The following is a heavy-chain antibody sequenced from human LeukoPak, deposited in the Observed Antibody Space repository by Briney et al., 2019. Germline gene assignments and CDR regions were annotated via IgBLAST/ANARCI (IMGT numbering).Heavy chain of an antibody. J-gene: IGHJ4*02. Sequence: GGSLRLSCAASGFTLDDYAMHWVRQAPGKGLEWVSGISWNSGSIGYADSAKGRFTISRDNAKNSLYLQMNSLRPEDMALYYCAKGAARLSLFTSFDYWGQGTLVTVSS. CDR2: ISWNSGSI. CDR3: AKGAARLSLFTSFDY. CDR1: GFTLDDYA. D-gene: IGHD3-16*01. V-gene: IGHV3-9*03.